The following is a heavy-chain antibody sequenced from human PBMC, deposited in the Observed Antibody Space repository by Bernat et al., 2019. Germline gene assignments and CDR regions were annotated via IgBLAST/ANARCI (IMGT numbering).Heavy chain of an antibody. D-gene: IGHD4-17*01. CDR3: AREHGDFYRYYFDY. J-gene: IGHJ4*02. V-gene: IGHV3-30-3*01. CDR2: ISYDGSNK. CDR1: GFTFSSYA. Sequence: QVQLVESGGGVVQPGRSLRLSCAASGFTFSSYAMHWVRQAPGKGLEWVAVISYDGSNKYYADSVKGRFTISRDKCKNTLYLQMNSLGAEDTAVYYCAREHGDFYRYYFDYWGQGTLVTVSS.